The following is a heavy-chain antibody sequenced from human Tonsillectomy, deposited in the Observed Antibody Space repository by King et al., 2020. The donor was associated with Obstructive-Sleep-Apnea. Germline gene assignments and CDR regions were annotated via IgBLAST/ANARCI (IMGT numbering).Heavy chain of an antibody. CDR2: INYSGST. J-gene: IGHJ4*02. D-gene: IGHD6-13*01. CDR3: ACLSSSWPGDDY. V-gene: IGHV4-34*01. CDR1: GGSLNRWY. Sequence: VQLQQWGAGLLRPSETLSLTCAVSGGSLNRWYWSWIRQPPGKGLVWIGEINYSGSTNYNPSLKSRVTMSVDTSKNQLSLKLNSVTAADTAVYYCACLSSSWPGDDYWGQGILVTVSS.